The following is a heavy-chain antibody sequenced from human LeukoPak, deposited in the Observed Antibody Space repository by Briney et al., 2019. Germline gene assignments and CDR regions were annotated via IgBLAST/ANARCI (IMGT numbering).Heavy chain of an antibody. V-gene: IGHV3-33*01. CDR3: ARDLGDFWSGPKAYFDY. Sequence: QTGGSLRLSCAASGFTFSSYGMHWVRQAPGRGLEWVSVMWYDGTNKYYADSVKGRFTISRDNSKNTLCLQMNRLRAEDTAVYYCARDLGDFWSGPKAYFDYWGQGTLVTVSS. CDR2: MWYDGTNK. CDR1: GFTFSSYG. J-gene: IGHJ4*02. D-gene: IGHD3-3*01.